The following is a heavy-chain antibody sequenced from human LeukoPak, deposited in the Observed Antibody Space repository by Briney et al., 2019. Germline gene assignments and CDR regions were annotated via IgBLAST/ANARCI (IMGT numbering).Heavy chain of an antibody. D-gene: IGHD2-21*02. CDR2: ITSSGSTI. CDR1: GFTFSTYE. V-gene: IGHV3-48*03. Sequence: GGSLRLSCAASGFTFSTYEMNWVRQAPGKGLEWVSYITSSGSTIYYADSVKGRFTISRDNAENSLYLQMNSLRAEDTAVYYCARVARNCGGDCYPFDYWGQGTLVTVSS. J-gene: IGHJ4*02. CDR3: ARVARNCGGDCYPFDY.